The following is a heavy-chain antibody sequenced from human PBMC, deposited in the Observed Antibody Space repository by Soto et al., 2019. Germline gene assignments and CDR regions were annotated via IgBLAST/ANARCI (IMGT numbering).Heavy chain of an antibody. D-gene: IGHD6-19*01. J-gene: IGHJ5*02. Sequence: ASVKVSCKASGYTFTSYAMQWVRQAPGQRLEWMGWINAGNGNTNYAQKLQGRVTMTTDTSTNTAYMELRSLRSDDTAVYYCARVSSGWYYWFDPWGQGTLVTVSS. CDR2: INAGNGNT. V-gene: IGHV1-3*01. CDR1: GYTFTSYA. CDR3: ARVSSGWYYWFDP.